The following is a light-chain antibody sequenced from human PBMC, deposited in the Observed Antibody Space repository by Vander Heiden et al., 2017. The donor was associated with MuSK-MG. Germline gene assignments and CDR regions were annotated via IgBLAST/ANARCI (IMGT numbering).Light chain of an antibody. CDR1: QSVSSNY. CDR3: QQYGTAVLT. Sequence: EIVLTQSPGTLSLSPGERATLSCRASQSVSSNYLAWYQQKPGQAPRLVIYGASNRATGIPDRFSGSGSGTDFTLSISRLEPEDFAVYYCQQYGTAVLTVSGGTKVEI. J-gene: IGKJ4*01. CDR2: GAS. V-gene: IGKV3-20*01.